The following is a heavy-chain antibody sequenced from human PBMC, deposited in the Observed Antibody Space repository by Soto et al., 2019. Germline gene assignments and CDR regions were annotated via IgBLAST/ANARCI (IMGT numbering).Heavy chain of an antibody. CDR1: GFTFSSYS. V-gene: IGHV3-48*01. CDR2: ISSSSSTI. D-gene: IGHD2-8*01. CDR3: ARDSLHGLNWFDP. J-gene: IGHJ5*02. Sequence: PGGSLRLSCAASGFTFSSYSMNWVRQAPGKGLEWVSYISSSSSTIYYADSVKGRFTISRDNAKNSLYLQMNSLRAEDTAVYYCARDSLHGLNWFDPWGQGTLVTVS.